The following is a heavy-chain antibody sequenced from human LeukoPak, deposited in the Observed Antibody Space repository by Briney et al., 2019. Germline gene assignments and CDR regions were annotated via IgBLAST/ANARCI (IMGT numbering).Heavy chain of an antibody. CDR3: AKVVVRGVTSYFDY. Sequence: GGSLRPSCAASGFTFSSYAMSWVRQAPGKGLEWVSAISGSGGSTYYADSVKGRFTISRDNSKNTLYLQMNSLRAEDTAVYYCAKVVVRGVTSYFDYWGQGTLVTVSS. J-gene: IGHJ4*02. D-gene: IGHD3-10*01. CDR1: GFTFSSYA. CDR2: ISGSGGST. V-gene: IGHV3-23*01.